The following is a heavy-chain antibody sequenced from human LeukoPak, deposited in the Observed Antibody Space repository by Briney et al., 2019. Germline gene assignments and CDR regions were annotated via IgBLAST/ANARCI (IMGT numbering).Heavy chain of an antibody. Sequence: ASVKVSCKASGYTFTSYAMNWVRQAPGQGLEWMGWINTNTGNPSYARGFTGRFVFSLDTSVSTAYLQISSLKAEDTAVYYCAREAYSSAYYFDYWGQGTLVTVSS. D-gene: IGHD5-18*01. CDR2: INTNTGNP. V-gene: IGHV7-4-1*02. J-gene: IGHJ4*02. CDR3: AREAYSSAYYFDY. CDR1: GYTFTSYA.